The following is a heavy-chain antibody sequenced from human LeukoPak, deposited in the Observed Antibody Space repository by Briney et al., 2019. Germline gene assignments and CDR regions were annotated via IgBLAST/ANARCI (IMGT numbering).Heavy chain of an antibody. CDR3: ASGPTRYSPHPYFDY. CDR1: VYTFTAYY. J-gene: IGHJ4*02. D-gene: IGHD5-18*01. V-gene: IGHV1-2*02. CDR2: INPNSGGT. Sequence: GASVTVSFKASVYTFTAYYMHWVRQAPGQGLEWMGWINPNSGGTNYAQKFQGRVTMTRDTSINTVYMELSRLTSDDTAVYSCASGPTRYSPHPYFDYWGQGTLVTVSS.